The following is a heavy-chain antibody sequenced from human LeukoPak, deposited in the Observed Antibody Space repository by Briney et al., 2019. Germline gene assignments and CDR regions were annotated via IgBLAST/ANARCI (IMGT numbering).Heavy chain of an antibody. CDR1: GFTFSSYG. Sequence: GGSLRLSCAASGFTFSSYGMHWVRQAPGKGLEWAALISYDGSNKYYADSVKGRFTISRDNSKNTLYLQMNSLRAEDTAVYYCAKDRRAGDDAFDMWGQGTMVTVSS. CDR2: ISYDGSNK. J-gene: IGHJ3*02. D-gene: IGHD6-19*01. V-gene: IGHV3-30*18. CDR3: AKDRRAGDDAFDM.